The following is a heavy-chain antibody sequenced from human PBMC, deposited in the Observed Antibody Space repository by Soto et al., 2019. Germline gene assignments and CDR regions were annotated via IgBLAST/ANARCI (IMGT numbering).Heavy chain of an antibody. J-gene: IGHJ6*02. D-gene: IGHD2-21*02. CDR3: AREDDGGDRDYYGLDV. CDR2: IHYSGSI. CDR1: GGSISTDHYH. V-gene: IGHV4-30-4*01. Sequence: QVQLQESGPGVVRPSQTLSLTCTVSGGSISTDHYHWTWIRQTPGKGLEWIGYIHYSGSIHFNPSLQSRVSMSVDTSKNLFSLKLSSVTAADTAVYFCAREDDGGDRDYYGLDVWGQGTTVTVSS.